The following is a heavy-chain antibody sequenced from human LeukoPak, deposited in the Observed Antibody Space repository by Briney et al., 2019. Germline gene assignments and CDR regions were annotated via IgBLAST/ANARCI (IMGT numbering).Heavy chain of an antibody. CDR3: ARSNGDYYYYYMDV. CDR1: GGTFSSYA. J-gene: IGHJ6*03. CDR2: IIPIFGTA. Sequence: GASVKVSCKASGGTFSSYAISWVRQAPGQGLEWMGGIIPIFGTANYAQKFQGRVTITADESTSTAYMELSSLRSEDTAVYYCARSNGDYYYYYMDVWGKGTTVTVSS. D-gene: IGHD4-17*01. V-gene: IGHV1-69*13.